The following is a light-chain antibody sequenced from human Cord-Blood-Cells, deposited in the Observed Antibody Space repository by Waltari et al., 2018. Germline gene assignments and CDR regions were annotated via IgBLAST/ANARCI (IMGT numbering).Light chain of an antibody. CDR2: DAS. CDR1: QSISSW. Sequence: DIQMTQSPSTLSASVGDRVTITCRASQSISSWLAWYQQKPGKAPKLLIYDASSLESGVPSRCSGSGSCTEFTLPISSLQPDDFATYYCQQYNNYSPWTFGQGTKVEIK. J-gene: IGKJ1*01. V-gene: IGKV1-5*01. CDR3: QQYNNYSPWT.